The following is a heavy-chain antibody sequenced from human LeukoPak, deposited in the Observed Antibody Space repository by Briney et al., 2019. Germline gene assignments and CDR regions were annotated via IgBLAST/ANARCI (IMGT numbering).Heavy chain of an antibody. CDR2: ISAYSGNT. D-gene: IGHD6-13*01. V-gene: IGHV1-18*01. Sequence: GASVKVSCKASGYTFTSYGISWVRQAPGQGLEWMGWISAYSGNTNYAQKLQGRVTMTTDTSTSTAYMELRSLRSDDTAVYYCARAKTEYSSSWYGHYYYYMDVWGKGTTVTVSS. J-gene: IGHJ6*03. CDR3: ARAKTEYSSSWYGHYYYYMDV. CDR1: GYTFTSYG.